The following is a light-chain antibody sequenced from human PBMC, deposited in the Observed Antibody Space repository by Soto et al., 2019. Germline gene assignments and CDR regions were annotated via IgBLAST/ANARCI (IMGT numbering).Light chain of an antibody. CDR2: DAS. V-gene: IGKV1-5*01. Sequence: DIQMTQSPSTLSASVGDRVTITCRASQSISTSLAWYQQKPGKAPKFLIYDASSLESGVPSRFSGSGSGTEFTLTISRLQPDDFASYYCQQYNSDYTFGQGTKVDIK. CDR3: QQYNSDYT. CDR1: QSISTS. J-gene: IGKJ2*01.